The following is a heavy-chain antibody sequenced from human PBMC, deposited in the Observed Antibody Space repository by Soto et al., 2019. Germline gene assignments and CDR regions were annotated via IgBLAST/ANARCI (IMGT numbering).Heavy chain of an antibody. CDR2: IDYRGST. V-gene: IGHV4-39*01. CDR3: ARGGYSYGYEAYVFAY. D-gene: IGHD5-18*01. Sequence: QLQLQESGPGLVKPSGTLSLTCTVYGGSISSSSYYWVWIRQPPGKGLVWFGSIDYRGSTYYNPSLKIRVTISVYTSKNQFSLKLGSVTAADTAVYDCARGGYSYGYEAYVFAYWGQGPLVTVSA. CDR1: GGSISSSSYY. J-gene: IGHJ4*02.